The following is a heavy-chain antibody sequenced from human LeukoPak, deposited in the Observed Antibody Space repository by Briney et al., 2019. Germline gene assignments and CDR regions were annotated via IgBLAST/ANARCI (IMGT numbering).Heavy chain of an antibody. D-gene: IGHD5-24*01. Sequence: GASVKVSCKASGYTFTGYYLHWVRQAPGQGREWVGGINSNNGDTHYAQNFQGRVTMTRDTSISTAYMELSRLGSDDTAVYYCAIDGDGYNLDCGQGTLVTVSS. J-gene: IGHJ4*02. V-gene: IGHV1-2*02. CDR2: INSNNGDT. CDR1: GYTFTGYY. CDR3: AIDGDGYNLD.